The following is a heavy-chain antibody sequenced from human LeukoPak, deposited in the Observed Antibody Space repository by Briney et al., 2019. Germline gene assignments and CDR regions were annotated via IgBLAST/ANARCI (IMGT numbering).Heavy chain of an antibody. V-gene: IGHV3-23*01. D-gene: IGHD5-12*01. CDR3: AKDRRLPWDYFDS. Sequence: GGSLRLSCVASGFTFSSYAMSWFRQAPGKELEWVSAIDGSGGSTYYADSVKGRFTISRDNSKNTLYLQMNSMRAEDTAIYYCAKDRRLPWDYFDSWGQGTLVTVSS. CDR1: GFTFSSYA. J-gene: IGHJ4*02. CDR2: IDGSGGST.